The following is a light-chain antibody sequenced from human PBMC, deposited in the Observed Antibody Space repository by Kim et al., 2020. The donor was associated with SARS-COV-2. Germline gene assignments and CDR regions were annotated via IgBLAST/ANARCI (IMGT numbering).Light chain of an antibody. CDR3: SSFTDSGAWV. J-gene: IGLJ3*02. CDR2: GVT. V-gene: IGLV2-14*03. Sequence: GPSITISCTETSSDIGAYNYVSWYQQHPGKAPQLLIYGVTTRPSGVSSRFSASKSGNTASLTISGLQAEDEAHYSCSSFTDSGAWVFGGGTQLTVL. CDR1: SSDIGAYNY.